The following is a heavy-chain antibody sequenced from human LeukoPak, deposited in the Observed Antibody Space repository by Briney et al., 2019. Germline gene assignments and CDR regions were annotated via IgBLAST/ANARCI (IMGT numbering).Heavy chain of an antibody. J-gene: IGHJ4*02. V-gene: IGHV3-23*01. CDR1: GFTFSAFA. CDR3: ARDLSYTSGASDH. CDR2: ITDDGYNT. Sequence: GGSLRLSCAASGFTFSAFAMTWVRQAPGKGLEWVSTITDDGYNTYSADSVKGRITFSRDNSKNTLSLQLRSLRAEDTAVYYCARDLSYTSGASDHWGQGTLVTVSS. D-gene: IGHD6-19*01.